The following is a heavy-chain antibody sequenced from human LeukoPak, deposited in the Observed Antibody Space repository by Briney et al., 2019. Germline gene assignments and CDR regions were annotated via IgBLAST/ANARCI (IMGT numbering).Heavy chain of an antibody. CDR1: GFTFSSYW. D-gene: IGHD1-26*01. V-gene: IGHV3-74*01. CDR3: AKNRRVGATSDAFDI. CDR2: IKSDGSNT. J-gene: IGHJ3*02. Sequence: GSLRLSCAASGFTFSSYWMHWVRQAPGKGLVWVSRIKSDGSNTNYADSVKGRFTISRDNSKNTLYLQMSSLRVEDTALYYCAKNRRVGATSDAFDIWGQGTMVTVSS.